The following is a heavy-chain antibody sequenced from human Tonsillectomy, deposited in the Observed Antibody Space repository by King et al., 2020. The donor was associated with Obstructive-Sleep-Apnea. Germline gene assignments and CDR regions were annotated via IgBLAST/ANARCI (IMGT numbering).Heavy chain of an antibody. CDR1: GQTFTTYG. CDR2: ISAYNCNT. J-gene: IGHJ3*02. V-gene: IGHV1-18*01. Sequence: QLVQSGAEVKKPGASVKVSCKAFGQTFTTYGITWVRQAPGQGLDWMGWISAYNCNTDYAQKVQGRVTMTTDTSTSTAYMELRSLGSDDTAVYYFGISLAGNSAGTFDIWGQGTLVTVSS. D-gene: IGHD6-19*01. CDR3: GISLAGNSAGTFDI.